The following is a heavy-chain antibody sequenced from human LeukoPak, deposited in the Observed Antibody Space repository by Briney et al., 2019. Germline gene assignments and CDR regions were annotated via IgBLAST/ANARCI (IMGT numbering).Heavy chain of an antibody. V-gene: IGHV3-23*01. J-gene: IGHJ4*02. CDR3: AKGPRQQLVTRFDN. CDR2: ISGSGGST. CDR1: GFTFSTYA. D-gene: IGHD6-13*01. Sequence: GGSLRHSCAASGFTFSTYAMSWVRQAPGKGLEWVSDISGSGGSTYYADSVKGRFTVSRDNSKNTLYLQMSSLRADDTAVYYCAKGPRQQLVTRFDNWGQGTLVTVSS.